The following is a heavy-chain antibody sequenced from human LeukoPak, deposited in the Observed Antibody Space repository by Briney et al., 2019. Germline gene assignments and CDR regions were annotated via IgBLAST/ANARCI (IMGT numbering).Heavy chain of an antibody. V-gene: IGHV1-3*01. Sequence: GASVKVSCKASGYTFTSYAMHWVRQAPGQRLEWMGWINAGNGNTKYSQKFQGRVTITRDTSASTAYMELSSLRSEDTAVYYCARDYYDILTGYYSGLGDWGQGTLVTVSS. J-gene: IGHJ4*02. D-gene: IGHD3-9*01. CDR1: GYTFTSYA. CDR3: ARDYYDILTGYYSGLGD. CDR2: INAGNGNT.